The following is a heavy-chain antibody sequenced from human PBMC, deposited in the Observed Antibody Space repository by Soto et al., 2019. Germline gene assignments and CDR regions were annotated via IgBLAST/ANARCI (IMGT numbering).Heavy chain of an antibody. CDR3: AKQLVSIAVAGTGY. Sequence: PVGSLRLSCAASGFTFSSYAMSWVRQAPGKGLEWVSAISGSGGSTYYADSVKGRFTISRDNSKNTLYLQMNSLRAEDTAVYYCAKQLVSIAVAGTGYWGQGTLVTVSS. CDR2: ISGSGGST. J-gene: IGHJ4*02. CDR1: GFTFSSYA. D-gene: IGHD6-19*01. V-gene: IGHV3-23*01.